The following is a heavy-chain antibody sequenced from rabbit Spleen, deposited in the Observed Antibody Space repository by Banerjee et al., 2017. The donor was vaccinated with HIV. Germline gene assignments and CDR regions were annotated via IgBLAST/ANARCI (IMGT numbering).Heavy chain of an antibody. V-gene: IGHV1S40*01. CDR2: IYTSSGST. CDR1: GFSLSGYW. Sequence: QSLEESGGDLVKPGASLTLTCTASGFSLSGYWMCWVRQAPGKGLELIACIYTSSGSTWYASWAKGRFTISKTSSTTVTLQMTSLTTADTATYFCARSSGSAYGYGLWGPGTLVTVS. D-gene: IGHD6-1*01. CDR3: ARSSGSAYGYGL. J-gene: IGHJ4*01.